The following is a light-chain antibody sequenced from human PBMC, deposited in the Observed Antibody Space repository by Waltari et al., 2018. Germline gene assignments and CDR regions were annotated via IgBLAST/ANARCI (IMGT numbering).Light chain of an antibody. V-gene: IGKV1-39*01. CDR3: QQSFSSPWT. J-gene: IGKJ1*01. Sequence: DIQMTQSPSSLSASVGDTVTVPCRASQNIMTYLNWYQQKTAKAPKLPIYGASTLQRGVPSRFRGSASGTEFTLTVTNLQPDDFATYFCQQSFSSPWTFGQGTTVNI. CDR1: QNIMTY. CDR2: GAS.